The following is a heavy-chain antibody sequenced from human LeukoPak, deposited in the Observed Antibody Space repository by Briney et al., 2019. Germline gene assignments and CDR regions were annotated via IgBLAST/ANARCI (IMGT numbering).Heavy chain of an antibody. CDR3: AKDQEMAPGDYFDY. CDR2: ISSSSSTI. CDR1: GFTFSSYS. D-gene: IGHD5-24*01. V-gene: IGHV3-48*04. J-gene: IGHJ4*02. Sequence: PGGSLRLSCAASGFTFSSYSMNWVRQAPGKGLEWVSYISSSSSTIYYADSVKGRFTISRDNAKNTLYLQMNSLRAEDTAVYYCAKDQEMAPGDYFDYWGQGTLVTVSS.